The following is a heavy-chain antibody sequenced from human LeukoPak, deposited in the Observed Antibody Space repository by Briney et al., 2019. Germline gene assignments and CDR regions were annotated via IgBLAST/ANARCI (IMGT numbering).Heavy chain of an antibody. Sequence: GGSLRLSCAASGITFTNAWLTWVRQAPGKGLEWVAVISYDGSNKYYADSVKGRFTISRDNSKNTLYLQMNSLRAEDTAVYYCARFTSLPRCRDAFDIWGQGTMVTVSS. CDR2: ISYDGSNK. CDR3: ARFTSLPRCRDAFDI. V-gene: IGHV3-30*03. D-gene: IGHD4-17*01. J-gene: IGHJ3*02. CDR1: GITFTNAW.